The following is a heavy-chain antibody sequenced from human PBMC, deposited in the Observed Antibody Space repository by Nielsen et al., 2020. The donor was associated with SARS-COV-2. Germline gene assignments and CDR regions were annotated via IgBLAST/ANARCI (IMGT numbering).Heavy chain of an antibody. V-gene: IGHV4-34*01. J-gene: IGHJ4*02. Sequence: SETLSLTCAVYGGSFSAFSWTWIRQSPGKGLDWIGEVTDSGSTKYSPSLKSRVTISADTSKNQISLKLTSVTAADTAVYYCARGVTGITLTVVVMTGAPYFFDSWGQGNLVTVSS. CDR3: ARGVTGITLTVVVMTGAPYFFDS. D-gene: IGHD3-22*01. CDR2: VTDSGST. CDR1: GGSFSAFS.